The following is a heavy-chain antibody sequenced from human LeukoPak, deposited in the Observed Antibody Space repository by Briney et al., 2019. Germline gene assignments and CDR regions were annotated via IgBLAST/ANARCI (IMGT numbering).Heavy chain of an antibody. V-gene: IGHV3-48*01. Sequence: GGSLRLSCAASGFTFSSYAMSWVRQAPGKGLEWVSYISSSSSTIYYADSVKGRFTISRDNAKNSLYLQMNSLRAEDTAVYYCARESGYSSSWYDYWGQGTLVTVSS. J-gene: IGHJ4*02. CDR3: ARESGYSSSWYDY. CDR2: ISSSSSTI. CDR1: GFTFSSYA. D-gene: IGHD6-13*01.